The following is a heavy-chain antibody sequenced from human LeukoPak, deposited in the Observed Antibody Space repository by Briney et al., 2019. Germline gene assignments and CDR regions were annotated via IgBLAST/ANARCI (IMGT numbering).Heavy chain of an antibody. CDR1: GYTFTSYG. Sequence: GASVKVSCKASGYTFTSYGISWVRQAPGQGLEWMGWISAYNGNTNYAQKLRGRVTMTTDTSTSTAYMELRSLRSDDTAVYYCARAGRGGGEWLKVRRYFDYWGQGTLVTVSS. V-gene: IGHV1-18*01. CDR2: ISAYNGNT. J-gene: IGHJ4*02. D-gene: IGHD3-10*01. CDR3: ARAGRGGGEWLKVRRYFDY.